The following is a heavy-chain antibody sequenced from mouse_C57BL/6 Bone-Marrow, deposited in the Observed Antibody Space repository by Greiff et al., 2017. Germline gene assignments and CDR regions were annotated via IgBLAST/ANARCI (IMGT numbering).Heavy chain of an antibody. CDR2: ILPGSGST. D-gene: IGHD1-1*01. Sequence: VQLHQSGAELMKPGASVKLSCKATGYTFTGYWIEWVKQRPGHGLEWIGEILPGSGSTNYNEKFKGKATFTADTSSNTADMQRSSLTTEDSAIYYCAGEATVAYLDYWGQGTTLTVSS. J-gene: IGHJ2*01. CDR1: GYTFTGYW. CDR3: AGEATVAYLDY. V-gene: IGHV1-9*01.